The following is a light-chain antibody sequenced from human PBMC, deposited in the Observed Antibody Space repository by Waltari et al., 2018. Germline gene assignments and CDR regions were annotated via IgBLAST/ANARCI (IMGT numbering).Light chain of an antibody. CDR3: SSYAGRNTL. CDR1: RTDIGAHHY. J-gene: IGLJ2*01. CDR2: EVN. V-gene: IGLV2-8*01. Sequence: QSALTQPPSASGAPGQSVTISCTGPRTDIGAHHYVSWYQQHPREAPKLLIYEVNKRPSGVPNRFSGSKSGDTASLTVSGLQADDEGDYYCSSYAGRNTLFGGGTKLTVL.